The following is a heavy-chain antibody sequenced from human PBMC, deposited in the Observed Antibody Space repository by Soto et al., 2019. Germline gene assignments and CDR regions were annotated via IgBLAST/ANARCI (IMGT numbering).Heavy chain of an antibody. CDR3: ARGVLREYSGYAYYFDY. CDR2: INHSGST. J-gene: IGHJ4*02. Sequence: ETLSLTCAVYGGSFSGYYWSWIRQPPGKGLEWIGEINHSGSTNYNPSLKSRVTISVDTSKNQFSLKLSSVTAADTAVYYCARGVLREYSGYAYYFDYWGQGTLVTVSS. CDR1: GGSFSGYY. D-gene: IGHD5-12*01. V-gene: IGHV4-34*01.